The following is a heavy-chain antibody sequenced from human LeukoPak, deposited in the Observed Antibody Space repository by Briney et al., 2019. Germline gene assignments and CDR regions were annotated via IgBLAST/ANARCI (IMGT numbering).Heavy chain of an antibody. CDR1: GHTFTDYY. CDR2: INPNSGGT. CDR3: ARDGYTYGQVDY. V-gene: IGHV1-2*02. J-gene: IGHJ4*02. Sequence: ASVKVSCKASGHTFTDYYWHWVRQAPGQGPEWMGWINPNSGGTNYAQKFQGRVTMTRDTSVSTAYMELSGLTSDDTAVYYCARDGYTYGQVDYWGQGTQVTVSS. D-gene: IGHD5-18*01.